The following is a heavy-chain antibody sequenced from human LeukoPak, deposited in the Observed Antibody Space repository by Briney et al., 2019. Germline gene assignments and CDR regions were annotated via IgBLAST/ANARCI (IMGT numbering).Heavy chain of an antibody. J-gene: IGHJ4*02. Sequence: GGSLRLSCAASGFTFSSYWMSWVRQAPGKGLEWVANIKQDGSEKYYVDSVKGRFTISRDNAKNSLYLQMNSLRAEDTAVYYCASDGWELLSGGFDYWGQGTLVTVSS. CDR3: ASDGWELLSGGFDY. CDR1: GFTFSSYW. CDR2: IKQDGSEK. D-gene: IGHD1-26*01. V-gene: IGHV3-7*03.